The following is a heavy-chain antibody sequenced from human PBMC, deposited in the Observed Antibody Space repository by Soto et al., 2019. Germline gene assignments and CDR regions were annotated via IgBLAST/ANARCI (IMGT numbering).Heavy chain of an antibody. CDR1: GFTFGDYA. D-gene: IGHD2-2*02. Sequence: GGALRLSCTASGFTFGDYAMSWFRQAPGKGLEWVGFIRSKAYGGTTEYAASVKGRFTISRDDSKSIAYLQMNSLKTEDTAVYYCTRDHIVVVPAAIYGYYYYYKDVWGKGTTVTVSS. V-gene: IGHV3-49*03. CDR2: IRSKAYGGTT. CDR3: TRDHIVVVPAAIYGYYYYYKDV. J-gene: IGHJ6*03.